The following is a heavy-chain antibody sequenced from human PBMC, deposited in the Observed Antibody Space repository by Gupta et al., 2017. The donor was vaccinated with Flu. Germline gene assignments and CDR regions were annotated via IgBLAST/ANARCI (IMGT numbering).Heavy chain of an antibody. CDR1: GLNVSSNY. CDR2: IYSGGSI. V-gene: IGHV3-66*02. CDR3: VKMRASGDS. Sequence: EVPLAESGGGLVQPGGSLRLSCAVSGLNVSSNYMSWVRQAPGKGLEWVAVIYSGGSIYYSDSVKGRFTIYGDNSANTLYLQMNSLRVEDSGVYYCVKMRASGDSWGQGTLVTVSS. J-gene: IGHJ4*02.